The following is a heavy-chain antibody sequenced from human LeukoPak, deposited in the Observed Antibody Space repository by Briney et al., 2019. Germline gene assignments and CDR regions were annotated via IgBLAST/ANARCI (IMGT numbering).Heavy chain of an antibody. CDR1: GGSISSYY. V-gene: IGHV4-59*01. D-gene: IGHD3-10*01. J-gene: IGHJ5*02. CDR2: IYYSGST. Sequence: PSETLSLTCTVSGGSISSYYWSWIRQPPGKGLEWIGCIYYSGSTNYNPSLKSRVTISVDTSKNQFSLKLSSVTAADTAVYYCARGLFRGGFRSPAGGWFDPWGQGTLVTVSS. CDR3: ARGLFRGGFRSPAGGWFDP.